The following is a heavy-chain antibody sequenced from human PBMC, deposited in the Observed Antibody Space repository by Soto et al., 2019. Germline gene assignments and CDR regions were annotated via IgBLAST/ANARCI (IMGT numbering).Heavy chain of an antibody. CDR3: ARHHYYYDSSGYYYPYY. V-gene: IGHV3-30-3*01. CDR2: ISYDGSNK. Sequence: GGSLRLSCAASGFTFSSYAMHWVRQAPGKGLEWVAVISYDGSNKYYADSVKGRFTIPRDNSKNTLYLQMNSLRAEDTAVYYCARHHYYYDSSGYYYPYYWGQGTLVTVSS. D-gene: IGHD3-22*01. J-gene: IGHJ4*02. CDR1: GFTFSSYA.